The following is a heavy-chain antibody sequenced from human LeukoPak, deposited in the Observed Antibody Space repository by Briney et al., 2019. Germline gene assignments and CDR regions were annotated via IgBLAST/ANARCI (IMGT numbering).Heavy chain of an antibody. CDR1: GYTFTGYY. CDR3: ARDKSTFTIFGVGAAGAFDI. Sequence: ASVKVSCKASGYTFTGYYMHWVRQAPGQGLEWMGWINPNSGGTNYAQKFQGRVTMTRDTSISTAYMELSRLRSDDTAVYYCARDKSTFTIFGVGAAGAFDIWGQGTMVTVSS. J-gene: IGHJ3*02. V-gene: IGHV1-2*02. CDR2: INPNSGGT. D-gene: IGHD3-3*01.